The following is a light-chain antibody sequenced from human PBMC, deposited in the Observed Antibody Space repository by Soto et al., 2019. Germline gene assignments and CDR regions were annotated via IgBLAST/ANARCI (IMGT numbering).Light chain of an antibody. CDR1: QSISSTS. CDR2: GAS. V-gene: IGKV3-20*01. CDR3: QQYGNSPFT. Sequence: EIVLTQSPGTLSLSLGERATLSCRASQSISSTSLAWYQQKPGQAPRLLIYGASTRATGIPDRFSGSESGTDFTLTISRLEPEDSVVYYCQQYGNSPFTFGQGTRLEIK. J-gene: IGKJ5*01.